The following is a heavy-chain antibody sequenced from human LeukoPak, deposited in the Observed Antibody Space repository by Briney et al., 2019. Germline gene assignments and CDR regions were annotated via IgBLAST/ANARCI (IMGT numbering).Heavy chain of an antibody. CDR1: GGTFSSYA. D-gene: IGHD6-13*01. CDR2: IIPIFGTA. J-gene: IGHJ4*02. Sequence: SVKVSCKASGGTFSSYAISWVRQAPGQGLEWMGGIIPIFGTANYAQKFQGRVTITADKSTSTAYMELSSLRSEDTAVYYCAKLGDSSSWSPTSLYYFDYWGQGTLVTVSS. V-gene: IGHV1-69*06. CDR3: AKLGDSSSWSPTSLYYFDY.